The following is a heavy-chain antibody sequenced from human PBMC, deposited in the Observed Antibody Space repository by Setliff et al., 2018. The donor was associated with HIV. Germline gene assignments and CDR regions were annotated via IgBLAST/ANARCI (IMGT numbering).Heavy chain of an antibody. CDR1: GASIGSGRSY. CDR2: IYYSGNT. D-gene: IGHD5-12*01. CDR3: ARGGYNGYESPFDD. J-gene: IGHJ4*02. V-gene: IGHV4-31*03. Sequence: SETLSLTCTVSGASIGSGRSYWSWIRQHPGKALEWIGHIYYSGNTHYSPSLKSRLTMSLDRSQNHFFLRLRSVTAADTAVYYCARGGYNGYESPFDDWGLGTLVTVSS.